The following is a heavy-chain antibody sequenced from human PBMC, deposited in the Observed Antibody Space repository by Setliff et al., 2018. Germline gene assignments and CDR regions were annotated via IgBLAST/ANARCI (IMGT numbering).Heavy chain of an antibody. CDR1: GYTFTVYT. V-gene: IGHV1-18*01. D-gene: IGHD3-22*01. J-gene: IGHJ4*02. CDR3: AYDSSGYYPGY. CDR2: ISAYSDDT. Sequence: GASVKVSCKVSGYTFTVYTMNWVRQAPGQGLEWMGWISAYSDDTKYAEKFQGRVTMTMDTSTGTAYMELRSLRSDDTAVYICAYDSSGYYPGYWGQGTLVTVSS.